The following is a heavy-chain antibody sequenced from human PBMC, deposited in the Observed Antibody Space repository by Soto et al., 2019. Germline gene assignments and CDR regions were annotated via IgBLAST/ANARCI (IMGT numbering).Heavy chain of an antibody. CDR3: AKTNGRGYYDSSGYYSFDY. J-gene: IGHJ4*02. V-gene: IGHV3-23*01. CDR2: LSGIGGRT. CDR1: GFSFSSYA. D-gene: IGHD3-22*01. Sequence: GGSLRLSCAASGFSFSSYAMSWVRQAPGKGLEWVSVLSGIGGRTNYADSVKGRFTISRDNSKNTLYMQMNSLRVEDTAVYYCAKTNGRGYYDSSGYYSFDYWGQGALVTVPQ.